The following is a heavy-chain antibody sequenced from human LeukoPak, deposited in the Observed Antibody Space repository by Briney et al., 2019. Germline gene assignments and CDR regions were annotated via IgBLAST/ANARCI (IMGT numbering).Heavy chain of an antibody. CDR2: ISSSGSTI. D-gene: IGHD3-9*01. CDR3: ARERGEVSCYDILTGYLSHYYYYYYYMDV. Sequence: PGGSLRLSCAASGFTFSDYYMSWIRQAPGKGLEWVSYISSSGSTIYYADSVKGRFTISRDNAKNSLYLQMNSLRAEDTAVYYCARERGEVSCYDILTGYLSHYYYYYYYMDVWGKGTTVTISS. J-gene: IGHJ6*03. V-gene: IGHV3-11*01. CDR1: GFTFSDYY.